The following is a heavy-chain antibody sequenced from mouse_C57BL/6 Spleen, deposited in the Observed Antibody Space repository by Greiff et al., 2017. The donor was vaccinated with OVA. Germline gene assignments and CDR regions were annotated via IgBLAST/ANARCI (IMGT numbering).Heavy chain of an antibody. CDR1: EYEFPSHD. J-gene: IGHJ1*03. CDR2: INSDGGST. Sequence: DVKLVESGGGLVQPGESLKLSCESNEYEFPSHDMSWVRKTPEKRLELVAAINSDGGSTYYPDTMERRFIISRDNTKKTLYLHMSSLRSEDTALYYCARQSIYDGYFDVWGTGTTVTVSS. D-gene: IGHD2-3*01. V-gene: IGHV5-2*01. CDR3: ARQSIYDGYFDV.